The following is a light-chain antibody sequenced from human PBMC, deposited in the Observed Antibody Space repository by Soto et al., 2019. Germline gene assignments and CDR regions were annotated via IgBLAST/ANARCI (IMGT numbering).Light chain of an antibody. V-gene: IGKV3-15*01. CDR1: HSVNSH. CDR2: GES. J-gene: IGKJ1*01. Sequence: MMMTQSPATLSVSPGESVTLSCRTSHSVNSHVAWYQQKPGQAPRILLYGESTRATGIPVRFSGSGSGSDLTLTISTLQPDDSATYYCQKYNSHSRTXGQGTKVDIK. CDR3: QKYNSHSRT.